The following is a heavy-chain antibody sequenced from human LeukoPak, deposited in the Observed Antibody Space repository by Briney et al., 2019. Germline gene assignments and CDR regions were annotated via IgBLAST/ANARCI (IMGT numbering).Heavy chain of an antibody. CDR2: INHSGST. D-gene: IGHD3-9*01. CDR1: GGSFSGYY. J-gene: IGHJ4*02. CDR3: ARETDSSYRGYFDWLLYWGTFDY. Sequence: PSETLSLTCAVYGGSFSGYYWSWIRQPPGKGLEWIGEINHSGSTNYNPSLKSRVTISVETSKNQFALKLSAVTAADTAVYYCARETDSSYRGYFDWLLYWGTFDYWGQGTLVTVSS. V-gene: IGHV4-34*01.